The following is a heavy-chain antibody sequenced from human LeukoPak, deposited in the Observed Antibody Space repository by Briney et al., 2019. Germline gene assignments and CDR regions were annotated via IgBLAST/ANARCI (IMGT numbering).Heavy chain of an antibody. D-gene: IGHD6-13*01. CDR1: GFTFSDYY. V-gene: IGHV3-11*01. CDR3: ARDLHPLSSSWVNWFDP. J-gene: IGHJ5*02. CDR2: ISSSGSTI. Sequence: GGSLRLSCAASGFTFSDYYMSWIRQAPGKGPEWVSYISSSGSTIYYADSVKGRFTISRDNAKNSLYLQMNSLRAEDTAVYYCARDLHPLSSSWVNWFDPWGQGTLVTVSS.